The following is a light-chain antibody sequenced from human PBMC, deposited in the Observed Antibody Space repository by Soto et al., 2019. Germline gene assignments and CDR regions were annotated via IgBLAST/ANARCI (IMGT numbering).Light chain of an antibody. CDR3: SSYTTTSTLWV. Sequence: QSALTQPASVSGSPGQSITISCTGTSSDVGAYNYVSWYQQHPGKAPKLIISEVSNRPSGVSNRFSGSKSGNTASLTISGLRADDEADYFCSSYTTTSTLWVFGGGTKVTVL. V-gene: IGLV2-14*01. CDR1: SSDVGAYNY. CDR2: EVS. J-gene: IGLJ3*02.